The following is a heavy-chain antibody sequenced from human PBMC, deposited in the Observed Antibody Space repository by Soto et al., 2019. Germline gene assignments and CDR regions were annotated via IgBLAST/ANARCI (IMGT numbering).Heavy chain of an antibody. Sequence: SETLSLTCTVSGGSISSGGYYWSWIRQHPGKGLEWIGYIYYSASTYYNPSLKSRVTISVYTSKNQFSLKLSSVTAADTAVYYCARWRYCSGGSCSRPRGFDYWGQGTLVTVSS. CDR2: IYYSAST. CDR3: ARWRYCSGGSCSRPRGFDY. J-gene: IGHJ4*02. CDR1: GGSISSGGYY. D-gene: IGHD2-15*01. V-gene: IGHV4-31*03.